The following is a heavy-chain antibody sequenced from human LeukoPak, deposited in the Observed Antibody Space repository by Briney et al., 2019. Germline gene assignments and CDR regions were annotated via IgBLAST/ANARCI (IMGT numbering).Heavy chain of an antibody. CDR1: SGSFSDYY. Sequence: SETLSLTCAVYSGSFSDYYWSWIRQPPGKGLEWIGEINHSGSTNYNPSLKSRVTISVDTSKNQFSLKLSSVTAADTAVYYCARFKYDFWSGSRSYYFYGMDVWGQGTTVTVSS. CDR3: ARFKYDFWSGSRSYYFYGMDV. J-gene: IGHJ6*02. CDR2: INHSGST. D-gene: IGHD3-3*01. V-gene: IGHV4-34*01.